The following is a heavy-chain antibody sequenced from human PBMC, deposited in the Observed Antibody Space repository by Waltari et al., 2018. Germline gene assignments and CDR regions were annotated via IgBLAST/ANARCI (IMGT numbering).Heavy chain of an antibody. CDR2: IPYGGTA. D-gene: IGHD3-16*01. V-gene: IGHV4-39*07. J-gene: IGHJ4*02. CDR3: ASPPPTGGSSFDY. Sequence: QLQLQESGPGLVKPSETLSLTCTVSGDSISSPSFRWGWIRRPPGKGLEWIGHIPYGGTAYYNPSLKGRATISVDTSGRHLSLKLTSVTAADTAVYYCASPPPTGGSSFDYWGQGTQVTVSS. CDR1: GDSISSPSFR.